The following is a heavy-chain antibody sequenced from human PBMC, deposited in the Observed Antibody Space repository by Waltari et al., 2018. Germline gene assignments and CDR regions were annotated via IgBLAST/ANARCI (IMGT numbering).Heavy chain of an antibody. CDR2: ISSSGSTI. J-gene: IGHJ4*02. Sequence: EVQLVESGGGLVQPGGSLRLSCAASGFTFSSYEMNWVRQAPGKGLEWVSYISSSGSTIYYANLVKRRFTIPSDNAKNSLSRQMNSLRAEDTAVYYCARVLGAIADYWRQGTLVTGSS. CDR3: ARVLGAIADY. V-gene: IGHV3-48*03. D-gene: IGHD1-26*01. CDR1: GFTFSSYE.